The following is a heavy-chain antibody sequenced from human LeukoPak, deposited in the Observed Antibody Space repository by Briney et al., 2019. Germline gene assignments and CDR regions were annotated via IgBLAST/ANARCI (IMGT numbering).Heavy chain of an antibody. CDR1: GGSFSGYY. Sequence: ETLSLTCAVYGGSFSGYYWSWIRQPPGKGLEWVSRINNDGRSTSYADPVKGRFTISRDNAKNTLYMQMNSLRAEDTAVYYCGTAFEFWGQGTLVTVSS. CDR3: GTAFEF. J-gene: IGHJ4*02. CDR2: INNDGRST. D-gene: IGHD5-18*01. V-gene: IGHV3-74*01.